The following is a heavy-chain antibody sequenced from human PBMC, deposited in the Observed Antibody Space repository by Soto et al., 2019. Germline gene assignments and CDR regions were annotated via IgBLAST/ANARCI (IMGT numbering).Heavy chain of an antibody. CDR1: GYTFSNYG. Sequence: ASVKVSCKASGYTFSNYGVNWVRQAPGQGLEWLGYIMAYNNNPHYAQKFVGRVTMTADTSTSTASLELRSLTSDDTAVYYCAGGGMGKGYWTLDSWGQGTQVTVSS. V-gene: IGHV1-18*01. J-gene: IGHJ4*02. CDR3: AGGGMGKGYWTLDS. D-gene: IGHD1-1*01. CDR2: IMAYNNNP.